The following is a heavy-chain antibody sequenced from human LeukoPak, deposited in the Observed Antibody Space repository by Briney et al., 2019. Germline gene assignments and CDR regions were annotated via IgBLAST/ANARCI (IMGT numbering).Heavy chain of an antibody. V-gene: IGHV1-18*01. J-gene: IGHJ4*02. CDR2: ISAYNGNT. Sequence: ASVKVSCKASGYTFTSYGISWVRQAPGQGLEWMGWISAYNGNTNYAQKLQGRVTMTTDTSTSTAYMELRSLGSDDTAVYYCARVKWTQLWSPDTQAFYFDYWGQGTLVTVSS. CDR1: GYTFTSYG. D-gene: IGHD5-18*01. CDR3: ARVKWTQLWSPDTQAFYFDY.